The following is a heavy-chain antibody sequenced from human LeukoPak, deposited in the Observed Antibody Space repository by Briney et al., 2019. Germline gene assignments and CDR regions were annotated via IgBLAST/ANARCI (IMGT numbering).Heavy chain of an antibody. Sequence: GGSLRLSCAASGFTFSTYAMSWVRQAPGKGLEWVSGISGSGDNTYYADSAKSRFTISRDNSKNTVYLQMNSLRAEDTALYYCAKDVCGNYCSFDVWGQGTMVTVSS. J-gene: IGHJ3*01. CDR2: ISGSGDNT. D-gene: IGHD1-26*01. CDR3: AKDVCGNYCSFDV. CDR1: GFTFSTYA. V-gene: IGHV3-23*01.